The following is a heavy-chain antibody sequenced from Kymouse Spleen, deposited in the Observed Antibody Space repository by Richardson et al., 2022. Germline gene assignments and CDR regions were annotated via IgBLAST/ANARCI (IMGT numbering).Heavy chain of an antibody. CDR1: GGSFSGYY. Sequence: QVQLQQWGAGLLKPSETLSLTCAVYGGSFSGYYWSWIRQPPGKGLEWIGEINHSGSTNYNPSLKSRVTISVDTSKNQFSLKLSSVTAADTAVYYCARGCIVVVPAANIAARRGLWFDPWGQGTLVTVSS. CDR3: ARGCIVVVPAANIAARRGLWFDP. D-gene: IGHD2-2*02. CDR2: INHSGST. J-gene: IGHJ5*02. V-gene: IGHV4-34*01.